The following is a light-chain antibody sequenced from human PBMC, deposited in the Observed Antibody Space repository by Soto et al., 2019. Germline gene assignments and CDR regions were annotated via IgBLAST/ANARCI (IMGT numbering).Light chain of an antibody. Sequence: EIVMTQSPATLSVSPGERATLSCRASQSVSSRLAWYQQKRGQAPRLLIYDASTRATGIPARFRGSGSGTEFNLTISSLQSEDFAIYYCRHYNNWPPETFGQGTKVDIK. J-gene: IGKJ1*01. CDR1: QSVSSR. CDR3: RHYNNWPPET. CDR2: DAS. V-gene: IGKV3-15*01.